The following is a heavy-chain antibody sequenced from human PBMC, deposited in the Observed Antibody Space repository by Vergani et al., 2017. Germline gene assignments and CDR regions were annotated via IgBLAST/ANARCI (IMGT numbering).Heavy chain of an antibody. D-gene: IGHD2-2*01. CDR3: AKVISYQLNDWFDP. V-gene: IGHV4-39*02. CDR2: VFHLGTV. Sequence: QLQLQESDPGLVKPSETLSLTCTVSGGSIRSTFYYWGWIRQPPGKGLEWIASVFHLGTVYYNPSLRSRVRISIDAYNVLSLRLQSVTAADTAVYYCAKVISYQLNDWFDPWGQGTPVSVSS. J-gene: IGHJ5*02. CDR1: GGSIRSTFYY.